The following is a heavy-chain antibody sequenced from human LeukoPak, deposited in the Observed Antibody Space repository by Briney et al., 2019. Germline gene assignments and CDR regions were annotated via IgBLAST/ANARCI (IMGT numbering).Heavy chain of an antibody. V-gene: IGHV1-2*06. CDR2: INPNSGGT. Sequence: ASVTVSCKASGYTFTGYYMHWVRQAPGQGLEWMGRINPNSGGTNYAQKFQGRVTMTRDTSTSTVYMELSSLRSEDTAVYYCARVSPSLVSPEMDYWGQGTLVTVSS. CDR1: GYTFTGYY. J-gene: IGHJ4*02. CDR3: ARVSPSLVSPEMDY.